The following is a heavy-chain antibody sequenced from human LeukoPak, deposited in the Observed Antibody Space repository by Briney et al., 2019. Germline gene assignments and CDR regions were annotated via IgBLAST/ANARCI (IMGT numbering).Heavy chain of an antibody. CDR3: ARADYGGNGPFDH. V-gene: IGHV3-66*01. Sequence: SGGSLRLSCTVCGLPITTNYLTWLRQAPGKGPEWVSVTFSGGTTYYADSVKGRFTISGDISKNTLYLQMNSLRAEDTAVYYCARADYGGNGPFDHWGKGTRVTVSS. J-gene: IGHJ4*02. D-gene: IGHD4-23*01. CDR2: TFSGGTT. CDR1: GLPITTNY.